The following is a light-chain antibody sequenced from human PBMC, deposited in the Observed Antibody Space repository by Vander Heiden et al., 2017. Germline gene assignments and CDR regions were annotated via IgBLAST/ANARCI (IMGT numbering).Light chain of an antibody. J-gene: IGLJ3*02. Sequence: QVVLPQSPSASASLGASVKLTCTLTSGHSSYAIAWHQQQPEKGPQYLMKVNNDGSHTKGDGIPDRFSGSSSGTERYLTISSLQDEDEADYYCQTWGTGIRVFGGGTKLTVL. CDR3: QTWGTGIRV. CDR1: SGHSSYA. CDR2: VNNDGSH. V-gene: IGLV4-69*01.